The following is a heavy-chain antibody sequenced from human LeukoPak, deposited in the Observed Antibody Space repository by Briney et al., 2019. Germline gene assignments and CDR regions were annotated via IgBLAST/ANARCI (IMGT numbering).Heavy chain of an antibody. J-gene: IGHJ6*02. D-gene: IGHD1-26*01. V-gene: IGHV4-59*08. Sequence: SETLSLTCTVSGGSISSYYWSWIRQPPGKGLEWIGYIYYSGSTNYNPSLKSRVTISVDTSKNQFSLKLSSVTAADTAVYYCARRDGSYSGYYYGMDVWGQGTTVTVSS. CDR3: ARRDGSYSGYYYGMDV. CDR2: IYYSGST. CDR1: GGSISSYY.